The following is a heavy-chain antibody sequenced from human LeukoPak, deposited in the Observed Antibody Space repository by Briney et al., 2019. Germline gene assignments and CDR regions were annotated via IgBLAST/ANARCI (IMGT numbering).Heavy chain of an antibody. J-gene: IGHJ6*02. CDR1: GFTVSSNY. Sequence: GGSLRLSCAASGFTVSSNYMSWVRQAPGKGLEWVSVIYSGGSTYYADSVKGRFTISRDNSKNTLYLQMNSLRAEDTAVYHCARDNWNYGSSMDVWGQGTTVTVSS. V-gene: IGHV3-53*01. CDR3: ARDNWNYGSSMDV. D-gene: IGHD1-7*01. CDR2: IYSGGST.